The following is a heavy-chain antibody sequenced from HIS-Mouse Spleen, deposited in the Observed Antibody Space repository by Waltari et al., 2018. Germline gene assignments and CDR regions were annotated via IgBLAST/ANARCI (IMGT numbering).Heavy chain of an antibody. Sequence: QLQLQESGPGLVKPSETLSLTCTVSGGSISSSSYYWGWIRQPPGKGLGWIGRISYSGGTYYNPSLKSRVTISVYTSKNQFSLKLSSVTAADTAVYYCAREIPYSSSWYDWYFDLWGRGTLVTVSS. CDR1: GGSISSSSYY. CDR3: AREIPYSSSWYDWYFDL. V-gene: IGHV4-39*07. CDR2: ISYSGGT. D-gene: IGHD6-13*01. J-gene: IGHJ2*01.